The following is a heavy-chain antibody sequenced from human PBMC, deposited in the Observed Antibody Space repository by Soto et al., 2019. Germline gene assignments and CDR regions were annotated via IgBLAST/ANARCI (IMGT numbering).Heavy chain of an antibody. CDR3: ARVYYDFWSGQPIIDY. Sequence: GGSLRLSCAASGFTFSSYEMNWVRQAPGKGLEWVSYISSSGSTIYYADSVKGRFTISRDNAKNSLYLQMNSLRAEDTAVYYCARVYYDFWSGQPIIDYWGQGTLVTVSS. CDR1: GFTFSSYE. J-gene: IGHJ4*02. D-gene: IGHD3-3*01. V-gene: IGHV3-48*03. CDR2: ISSSGSTI.